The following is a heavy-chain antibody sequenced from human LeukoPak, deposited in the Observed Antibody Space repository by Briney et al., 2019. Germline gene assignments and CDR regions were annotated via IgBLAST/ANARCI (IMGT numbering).Heavy chain of an antibody. CDR1: GYTFTSYY. D-gene: IGHD6-13*01. CDR2: INPSGGST. J-gene: IGHJ4*02. CDR3: ARLGAAAVDY. V-gene: IGHV1-46*01. Sequence: ASVKVSCKASGYTFTSYYMHWVRQAPGQGLEWMGIINPSGGSTSYAQKFQGRVTMTRDRSTSTVYMELSSLRFEDTAVYYCARLGAAAVDYWGQGTLVTVSS.